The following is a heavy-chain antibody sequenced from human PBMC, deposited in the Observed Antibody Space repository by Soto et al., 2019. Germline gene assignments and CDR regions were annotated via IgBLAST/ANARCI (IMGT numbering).Heavy chain of an antibody. Sequence: QITLRKSGPSLVKPTETLTLTCTFSGFSLTTTGVGVGWIRQPPGKALEWLAVVFWDGGERYSPSLKSRVTITKDSSKDQVVLTMTHMDPADTATYYCTQVYGSGSWGWYFHSWGQGTLVTVSS. CDR2: VFWDGGE. D-gene: IGHD1-26*01. CDR3: TQVYGSGSWGWYFHS. CDR1: GFSLTTTGVG. J-gene: IGHJ4*02. V-gene: IGHV2-5*02.